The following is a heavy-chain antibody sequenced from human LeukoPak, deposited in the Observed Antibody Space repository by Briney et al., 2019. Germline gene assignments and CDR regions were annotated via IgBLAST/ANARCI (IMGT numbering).Heavy chain of an antibody. V-gene: IGHV4-61*01. CDR3: AKVRITIFGVAYFDY. Sequence: SETLSLTCTVSGGSVSSGSYYWSWIRQPPGKGLEWIGEINHSGSTNYNPSLKSRVTISVDTSKNQFSLKLSSVTAADTAVYYCAKVRITIFGVAYFDYWGQGTLVTVSS. CDR1: GGSVSSGSYY. CDR2: INHSGST. J-gene: IGHJ4*02. D-gene: IGHD3-3*01.